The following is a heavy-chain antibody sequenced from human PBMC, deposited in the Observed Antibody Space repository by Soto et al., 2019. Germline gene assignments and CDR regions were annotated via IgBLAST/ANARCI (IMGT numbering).Heavy chain of an antibody. V-gene: IGHV4-59*01. D-gene: IGHD6-13*01. J-gene: IGHJ5*02. CDR1: GGSISSYY. CDR3: ARDPGRRSSWYWFDP. Sequence: SETLSLTCTVSGGSISSYYWSWIRQPPGKGLEWIGHIYYSGSTNYNPYLKSRVTISVDTSKNRFSLKMSSVTAADTAVYYCARDPGRRSSWYWFDPWGQGTLVTVSS. CDR2: IYYSGST.